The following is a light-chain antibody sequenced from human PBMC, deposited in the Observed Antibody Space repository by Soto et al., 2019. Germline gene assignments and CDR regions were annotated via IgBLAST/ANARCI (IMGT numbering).Light chain of an antibody. CDR1: QSVLYSSNNKNY. V-gene: IGKV4-1*01. Sequence: DIVMTQSPDSLAVSLGERATINCKSSQSVLYSSNNKNYLAWYQQKPGQPPKLLIYWASTRESGVPDRFSGSGSGTDFTLTISSLQAEDVAVYYCQQYYSTPGFCQGTKVEIK. CDR2: WAS. J-gene: IGKJ1*01. CDR3: QQYYSTPG.